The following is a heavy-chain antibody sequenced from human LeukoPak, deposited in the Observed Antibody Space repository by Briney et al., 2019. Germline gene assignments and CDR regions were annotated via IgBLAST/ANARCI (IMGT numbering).Heavy chain of an antibody. D-gene: IGHD6-13*01. CDR3: ERLYSSPWFVDY. CDR2: ISAYNGNT. Sequence: ASVKVSCKASGYTFTSYGISWVRQAPGQGLEWMGWISAYNGNTNYAQKLQGRVTMTTDTSTSTAYMELRSLRSDDTAVYYCERLYSSPWFVDYWGQGTLVTVSS. J-gene: IGHJ4*02. CDR1: GYTFTSYG. V-gene: IGHV1-18*01.